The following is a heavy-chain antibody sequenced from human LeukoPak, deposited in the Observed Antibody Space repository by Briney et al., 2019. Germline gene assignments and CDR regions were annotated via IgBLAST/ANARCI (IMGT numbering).Heavy chain of an antibody. V-gene: IGHV4-30-4*01. CDR1: GGSISTYY. CDR3: ARDPTHAFDI. Sequence: SETLSLTCTVSGGSISTYYWSWIRQPPGKGLEWIGYIYYSGSTYYNPSLKSRVTISVDTSKNQFSLKLSSVTAADTAVYYCARDPTHAFDIWGQGTMVTVSS. CDR2: IYYSGST. J-gene: IGHJ3*02.